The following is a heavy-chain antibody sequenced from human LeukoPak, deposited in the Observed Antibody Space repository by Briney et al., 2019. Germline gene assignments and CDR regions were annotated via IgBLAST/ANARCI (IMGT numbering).Heavy chain of an antibody. Sequence: SETLSLTCAVSGGSFSGYYWSWIRQPPGKGLEWIGEINHSGSTNYNPSLKSRVTISVDTSKNQFSLKLSSVTAAGTAVYYCARDVASSSSPLIDYWGQGTLVTVSS. J-gene: IGHJ4*02. CDR3: ARDVASSSSPLIDY. V-gene: IGHV4-34*01. CDR2: INHSGST. CDR1: GGSFSGYY. D-gene: IGHD6-6*01.